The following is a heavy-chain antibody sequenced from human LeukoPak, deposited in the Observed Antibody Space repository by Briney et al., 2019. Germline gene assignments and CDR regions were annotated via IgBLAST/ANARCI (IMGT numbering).Heavy chain of an antibody. CDR1: GFTVSSNY. D-gene: IGHD1-26*01. Sequence: GGSLRLSCAASGFTVSSNYMSWVRQAPGKGLEWVSVIYSGGSTYYADSVKGRFTISRDNSKDSLYLQMNSLRPEDTALYYCAKGPTIPPHYSTTRNYFETKAHFDYWGQGTLVTVSS. CDR2: IYSGGST. CDR3: AKGPTIPPHYSTTRNYFETKAHFDY. V-gene: IGHV3-53*05. J-gene: IGHJ4*02.